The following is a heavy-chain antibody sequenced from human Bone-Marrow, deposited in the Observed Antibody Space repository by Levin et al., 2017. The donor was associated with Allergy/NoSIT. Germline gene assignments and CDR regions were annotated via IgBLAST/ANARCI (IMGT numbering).Heavy chain of an antibody. J-gene: IGHJ4*01. CDR3: ASGYDSSGYYPQYYFDY. CDR1: GYTFRSYA. CDR2: ISGSGSRT. Sequence: PGGSLRLSCVVSGYTFRSYAMTWVRQAPGKGLEWVAGISGSGSRTHYADSVEGRFTISRDTSKSTLYLEMSSLSADDTGVYYCASGYDSSGYYPQYYFDYWGHGTQVAVSS. D-gene: IGHD3-22*01. V-gene: IGHV3-23*01.